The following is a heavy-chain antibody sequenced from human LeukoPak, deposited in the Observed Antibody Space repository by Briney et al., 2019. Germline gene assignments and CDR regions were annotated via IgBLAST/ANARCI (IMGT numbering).Heavy chain of an antibody. CDR1: GYSFTTYW. V-gene: IGHV5-51*01. CDR3: ARVGLIGDYDPAYPDY. J-gene: IGHJ4*02. CDR2: IYPGDSDT. D-gene: IGHD4-17*01. Sequence: GESLKISCKGSGYSFTTYWIDWVRQVPGKGLEWMGIIYPGDSDTRYSPSFQGQVTISADKSISTAYLQWSSLKASDTAMYYCARVGLIGDYDPAYPDYWGQGTLVTVSS.